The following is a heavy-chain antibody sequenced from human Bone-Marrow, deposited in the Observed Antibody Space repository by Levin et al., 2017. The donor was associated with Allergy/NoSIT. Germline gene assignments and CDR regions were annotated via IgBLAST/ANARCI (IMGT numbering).Heavy chain of an antibody. Sequence: GGSLRLSCAASGFTFSGYYMSWIRQAPGRGLEWLSYISSSGDTIYYADSVKGRITVSRDNAKKSLYLQMNSLRAEDTAVYYCARLDGAMGAYWGQGTLATVSS. CDR2: ISSSGDTI. CDR1: GFTFSGYY. D-gene: IGHD5-18*01. J-gene: IGHJ4*02. CDR3: ARLDGAMGAY. V-gene: IGHV3-11*01.